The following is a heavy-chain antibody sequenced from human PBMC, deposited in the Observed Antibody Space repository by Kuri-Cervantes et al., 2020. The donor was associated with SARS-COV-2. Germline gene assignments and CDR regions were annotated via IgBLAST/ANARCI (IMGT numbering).Heavy chain of an antibody. CDR1: GNTLTELP. CDR3: ARDHGIAAFDI. D-gene: IGHD6-13*01. V-gene: IGHV1-24*01. Sequence: ASVKVSCKVSGNTLTELPLHWVRQAPGKGLEWMGGFDPEDGETIYAQKFQGRVTMTEDTSTDTAYMELSSLRSEDTAVYYCARDHGIAAFDIWGQGTMVTVSS. CDR2: FDPEDGET. J-gene: IGHJ3*02.